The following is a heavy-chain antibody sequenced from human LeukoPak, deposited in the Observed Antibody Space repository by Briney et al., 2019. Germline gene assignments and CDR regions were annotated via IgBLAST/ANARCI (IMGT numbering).Heavy chain of an antibody. CDR2: INPSGGST. CDR3: ARARVTIFGVVTYYYYYGMDV. D-gene: IGHD3-3*01. V-gene: IGHV1-46*01. CDR1: GYTFTSYY. J-gene: IGHJ6*02. Sequence: EASVKVSCKASGYTFTSYYMHWVRQAPGQGLEWMGIINPSGGSTSYAQKFQGRVTMTRDTSTSTVYMELSSLRSEDTAVYYCARARVTIFGVVTYYYYYGMDVWGQGTTVTVSS.